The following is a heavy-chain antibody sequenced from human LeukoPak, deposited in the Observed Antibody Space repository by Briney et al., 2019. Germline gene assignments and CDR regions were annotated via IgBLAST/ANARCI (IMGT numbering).Heavy chain of an antibody. CDR3: ARVDDLDAFDI. D-gene: IGHD2-2*03. CDR1: GFTFSSYG. CDR2: ISDDGSNK. J-gene: IGHJ3*02. V-gene: IGHV3-30*19. Sequence: PGGSLRLSCAASGFTFSSYGMHWVRQAPGKGLEWVAVISDDGSNKYYAGSVKGRFTISRDNSKNTLYLQMNSLRPEDTAVYYCARVDDLDAFDIWGQGTMVTVSS.